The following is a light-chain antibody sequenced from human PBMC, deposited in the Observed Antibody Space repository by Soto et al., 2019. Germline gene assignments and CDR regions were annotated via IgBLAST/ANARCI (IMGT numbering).Light chain of an antibody. J-gene: IGLJ1*01. V-gene: IGLV2-23*01. Sequence: QSALTQPASVSGSTGKSITISCTGTSSDVGSYNLVSWYQQHPGKAPKLMIYEGSKRPSGISNRFSGSKSGNTASLTISGLQAEDEAEYYCCSYADSSRIYVFGSGTKLTVL. CDR2: EGS. CDR3: CSYADSSRIYV. CDR1: SSDVGSYNL.